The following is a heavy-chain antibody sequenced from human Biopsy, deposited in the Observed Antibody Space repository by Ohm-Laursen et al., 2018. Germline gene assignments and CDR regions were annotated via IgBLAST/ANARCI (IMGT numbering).Heavy chain of an antibody. V-gene: IGHV4-4*07. CDR2: IYTSGIT. CDR3: GNEVHGRDY. D-gene: IGHD2-15*01. J-gene: IGHJ4*02. Sequence: GTLSLTCTVSGGSLSSYSRSWIRQPAGKGLEWIGQIYTSGITNYNPSLKSRVNISADKSNNQFSLKLTSVTSADTAVYFCGNEVHGRDYWGLGALVTVSS. CDR1: GGSLSSYS.